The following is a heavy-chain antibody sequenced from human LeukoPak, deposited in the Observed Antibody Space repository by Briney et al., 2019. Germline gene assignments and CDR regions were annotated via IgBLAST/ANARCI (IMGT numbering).Heavy chain of an antibody. Sequence: GGSLRLSCAASGFTVSSNYMSWVRQAPGKGLEWVSVIYSGGSTYYADSVKGRFTISRDNSKNTLYLQMNSLRAEDTAVYYCARDCSSTSCYGHDAFDIWGQGTMVTVSS. CDR2: IYSGGST. CDR1: GFTVSSNY. J-gene: IGHJ3*02. D-gene: IGHD2-2*01. V-gene: IGHV3-66*01. CDR3: ARDCSSTSCYGHDAFDI.